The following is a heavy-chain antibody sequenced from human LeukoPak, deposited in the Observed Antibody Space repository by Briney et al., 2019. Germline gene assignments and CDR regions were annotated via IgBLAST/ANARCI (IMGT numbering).Heavy chain of an antibody. CDR1: GASISRGGYY. J-gene: IGHJ5*02. CDR2: IYYSGNT. V-gene: IGHV4-39*01. CDR3: ARRPRRSYYDSSGRNWFDP. D-gene: IGHD3-22*01. Sequence: SETLSLTCTVSGASISRGGYYWDWIRQPPGKGLEWIGTIYYSGNTYYSPSLKSRVTISADTSRNQFSLKLTSVTAADTAVYYCARRPRRSYYDSSGRNWFDPWGQGTLVTVSS.